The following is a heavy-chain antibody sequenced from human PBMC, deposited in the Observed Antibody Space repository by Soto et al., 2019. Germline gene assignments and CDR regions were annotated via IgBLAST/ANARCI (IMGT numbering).Heavy chain of an antibody. J-gene: IGHJ4*02. CDR2: IYHRGST. CDR1: GGSISSSNW. V-gene: IGHV4-4*02. D-gene: IGHD4-17*01. CDR3: ARKGDYGDPFHFDY. Sequence: SETLSLTCAVSGGSISSSNWWSWVRQPPGKGLEWIGEIYHRGSTNYNPSLKSRVTISVDKSKNQFSLKLSSVTAADTAVYYCARKGDYGDPFHFDYWGQGTLVTVSS.